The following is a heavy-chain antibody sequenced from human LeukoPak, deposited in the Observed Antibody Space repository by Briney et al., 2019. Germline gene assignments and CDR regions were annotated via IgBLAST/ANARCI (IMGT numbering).Heavy chain of an antibody. D-gene: IGHD5-18*01. CDR2: IYPGDSDT. J-gene: IGHJ5*02. CDR3: ARHGGYSYGQNWFDP. CDR1: GYSFTSYW. V-gene: IGHV5-51*01. Sequence: GESLKISCKGSGYSFTSYWIGWVRQMPGKGLEWMGIIYPGDSDTRYSPSFQGQVTISADKSISTASLQWSSLKASDTAMYYCARHGGYSYGQNWFDPWGQGTLVTVSS.